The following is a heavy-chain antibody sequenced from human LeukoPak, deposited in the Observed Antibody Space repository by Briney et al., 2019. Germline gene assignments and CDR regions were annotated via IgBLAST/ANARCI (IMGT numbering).Heavy chain of an antibody. CDR1: GFTFSSYS. D-gene: IGHD4-17*01. V-gene: IGHV3-21*01. J-gene: IGHJ3*02. Sequence: GGSLRLSCAASGFTFSSYSMNWVRQAPGKGLEWVSSITSSGRYIYYADSVKGRFTISRDNSENSLYLQMNSLRAEDTAVYYCARHGDYGAFDAFDIWGQGTMVTVSS. CDR2: ITSSGRYI. CDR3: ARHGDYGAFDAFDI.